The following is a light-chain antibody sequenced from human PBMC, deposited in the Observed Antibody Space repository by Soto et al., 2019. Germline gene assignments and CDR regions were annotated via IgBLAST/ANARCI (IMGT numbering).Light chain of an antibody. CDR3: QHYNTWT. Sequence: DIKMTKSPSTLSASVGDTVTIICRASQSVSTWLAWYQQKPGRAPQLLIYDASSLESGVPSRFSGSGSGTEYTLTISSLQPDDFGSYYCQHYNTWTFGPGTKVDIK. CDR1: QSVSTW. J-gene: IGKJ1*01. CDR2: DAS. V-gene: IGKV1-5*02.